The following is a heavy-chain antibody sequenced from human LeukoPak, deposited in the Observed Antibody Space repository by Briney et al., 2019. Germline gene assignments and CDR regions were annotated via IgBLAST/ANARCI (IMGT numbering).Heavy chain of an antibody. CDR1: GGSISSGSYY. CDR2: ICTSGST. Sequence: PSETLSLTCTVSGGSISSGSYYWSWIRQPAGKGLEWIGRICTSGSTNYNPSLKSRVTISVDTSKNQFSLKLSSVTAADTAVYYCAREGAYCSSTSCNWFDPWGQGTPVTVSS. J-gene: IGHJ5*02. CDR3: AREGAYCSSTSCNWFDP. D-gene: IGHD2-2*01. V-gene: IGHV4-61*02.